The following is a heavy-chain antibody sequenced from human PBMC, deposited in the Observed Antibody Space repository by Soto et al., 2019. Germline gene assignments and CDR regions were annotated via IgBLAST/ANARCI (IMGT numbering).Heavy chain of an antibody. CDR2: ISSNGGST. CDR1: GFTFSSYA. D-gene: IGHD2-15*01. CDR3: ARGKGCSGGSCYSPDAFDI. J-gene: IGHJ3*02. V-gene: IGHV3-64*01. Sequence: EVQLVESGGGLVQPGGSLRLSCAASGFTFSSYAMHWVRQAPGKGLEYVSAISSNGGSTYYANSVKGRFTISRDNSKNTRYLQMGSLSAEDMAVYYCARGKGCSGGSCYSPDAFDIWGQGTMVTVSS.